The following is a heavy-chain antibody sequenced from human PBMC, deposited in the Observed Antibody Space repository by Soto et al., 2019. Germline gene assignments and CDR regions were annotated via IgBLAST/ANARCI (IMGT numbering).Heavy chain of an antibody. J-gene: IGHJ4*02. D-gene: IGHD5-12*01. CDR3: ARDGSGYVFGSQLLDY. V-gene: IGHV1-69*04. CDR2: IIPILGIA. Sequence: SVKVSCKASGGTFSSYTISWVRQAPGQGLEWMGRIIPILGIANYAQKFQGRVTITANKSTSTAYMELSSLRSEDTAVYYCARDGSGYVFGSQLLDYWGQGTLVTVSS. CDR1: GGTFSSYT.